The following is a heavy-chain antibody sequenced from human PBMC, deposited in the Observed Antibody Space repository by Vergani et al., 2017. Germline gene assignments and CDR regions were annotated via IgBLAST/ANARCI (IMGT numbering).Heavy chain of an antibody. Sequence: EVQLLESGGGLVQPGGSLRLSCEASGFSFPGYAMSWVRQAPGKGLEWVSSVSGGSATPYYADSVKGRFIISRDNSKNTLHLQMNSLSADDTAVYYCTKGSRGYTGYFFDYWGQGTLATVSS. J-gene: IGHJ4*02. D-gene: IGHD5-12*01. CDR2: VSGGSATP. CDR3: TKGSRGYTGYFFDY. CDR1: GFSFPGYA. V-gene: IGHV3-23*01.